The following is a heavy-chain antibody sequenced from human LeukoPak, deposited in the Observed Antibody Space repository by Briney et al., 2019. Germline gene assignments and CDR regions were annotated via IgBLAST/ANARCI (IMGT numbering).Heavy chain of an antibody. Sequence: ASVKVSCKASGYTFTGYYMHWVRQAPGQGLEWMGWINPNSGGTNYAQKFQGRVTMTRDTSISTAYMELSRLRSDDTAVYHCARHAAYCSSTSCYPESLYYYGMDVWGQGTTVTVSS. CDR3: ARHAAYCSSTSCYPESLYYYGMDV. D-gene: IGHD2-2*01. CDR2: INPNSGGT. CDR1: GYTFTGYY. J-gene: IGHJ6*02. V-gene: IGHV1-2*02.